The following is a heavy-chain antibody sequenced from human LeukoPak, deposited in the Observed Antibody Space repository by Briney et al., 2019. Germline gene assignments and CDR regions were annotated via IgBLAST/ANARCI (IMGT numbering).Heavy chain of an antibody. CDR2: VYYTGST. CDR3: ASHRRSHGAEY. V-gene: IGHV4-59*08. D-gene: IGHD5-18*01. CDR1: GGSFEHYF. J-gene: IGHJ4*02. Sequence: PPETLSLTCTVSGGSFEHYFWSWIRQPPGKGLEFLGYVYYTGSTDYSPSLKSRLTISADTAKNQFSLNLRSVTAADTAVYFCASHRRSHGAEYWGQGTLVTVSS.